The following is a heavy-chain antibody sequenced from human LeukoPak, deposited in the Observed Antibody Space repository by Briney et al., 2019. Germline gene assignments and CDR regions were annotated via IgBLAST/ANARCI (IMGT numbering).Heavy chain of an antibody. CDR3: ARATTVTPPGY. CDR1: GYTFTSYY. Sequence: GASAKVSCKASGYTFTSYYMHWVRQAPGQGLEWMGIINPSGGSTSYAQKFQGRVTMTRDTSTSTVYMELSSLRSEDTAVYYCARATTVTPPGYWGQGTLVTVSS. D-gene: IGHD4-17*01. CDR2: INPSGGST. V-gene: IGHV1-46*01. J-gene: IGHJ4*02.